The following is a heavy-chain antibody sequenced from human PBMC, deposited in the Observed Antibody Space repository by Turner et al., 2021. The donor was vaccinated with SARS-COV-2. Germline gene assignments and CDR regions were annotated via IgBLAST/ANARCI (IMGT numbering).Heavy chain of an antibody. CDR1: GYTLIELS. CDR2: FDPEDGET. CDR3: ATAPPYCTNGVCPNWFAP. Sequence: VQLVQSGAEVKKPGASVKVSCKVSGYTLIELSMHWVRQAPGKGLEWMGGFDPEDGETIYAQKFQGRVTMTEDTSTDTAYMELSSLRSEDTAVYYCATAPPYCTNGVCPNWFAPWGQGTLFTVSS. D-gene: IGHD2-8*01. V-gene: IGHV1-24*01. J-gene: IGHJ5*02.